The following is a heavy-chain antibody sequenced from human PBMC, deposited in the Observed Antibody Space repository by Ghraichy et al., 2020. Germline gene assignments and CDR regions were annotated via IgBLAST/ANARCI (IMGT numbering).Heavy chain of an antibody. V-gene: IGHV4-34*01. J-gene: IGHJ6*02. CDR2: INHSGST. Sequence: SQTLSLTCAVYGGSFSGYYWSWIRQPPGKGLEWIGEINHSGSTNYNPSLKSRVTISVDTSKNQFSLKLSSVTAADTAVYHCARGRYYYGSGSYYKRAYGMDVSGQATTLTVSS. CDR1: GGSFSGYY. CDR3: ARGRYYYGSGSYYKRAYGMDV. D-gene: IGHD3-10*01.